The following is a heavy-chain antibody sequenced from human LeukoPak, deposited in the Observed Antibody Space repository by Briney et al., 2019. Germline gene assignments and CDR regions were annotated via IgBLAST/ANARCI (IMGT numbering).Heavy chain of an antibody. D-gene: IGHD2-15*01. CDR3: AKAVVGYCSGGSCYSSWFDP. J-gene: IGHJ5*02. CDR2: ISYDGSNK. V-gene: IGHV3-30*18. Sequence: GGSLRLSCAASGFTFSSYGMHWVRQAPGKGLEWVAVISYDGSNKYYADSVKGRFTISRDNSKNTLYLQMNSLRAEDTAVYYCAKAVVGYCSGGSCYSSWFDPWGQGTLVTVSS. CDR1: GFTFSSYG.